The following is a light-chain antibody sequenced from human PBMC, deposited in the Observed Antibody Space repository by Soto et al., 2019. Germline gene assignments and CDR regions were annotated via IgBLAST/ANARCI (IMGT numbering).Light chain of an antibody. CDR3: ATWDDSLHGPV. CDR2: YDD. V-gene: IGLV1-36*01. J-gene: IGLJ2*01. CDR1: SSNIGINA. Sequence: QSVLTQPPSVSEAPRQRVTISCSGSSSNIGINAVNWYQQLPGKAPKLLIYYDDLLPSGVSDRFSGSKSGTSASLVISGLQSEDEADYYCATWDDSLHGPVFGGGTKVTVL.